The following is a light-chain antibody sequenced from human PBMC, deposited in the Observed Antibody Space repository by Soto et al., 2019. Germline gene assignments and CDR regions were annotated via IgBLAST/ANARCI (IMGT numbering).Light chain of an antibody. J-gene: IGKJ1*01. CDR3: QQYNNFPHT. CDR2: AAS. CDR1: QSVSSN. V-gene: IGKV3-15*01. Sequence: EIVMTQSPATLSVSPGDRVTLSCRASQSVSSNLAWYQQKPGQDPKLLIYAASTLATGIPARFSGSGSGTEFTLTISILQSEDFAVYYCQQYNNFPHTFGHGIKLDIK.